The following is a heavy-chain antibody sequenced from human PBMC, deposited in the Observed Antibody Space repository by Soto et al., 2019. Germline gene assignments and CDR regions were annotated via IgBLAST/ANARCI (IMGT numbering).Heavy chain of an antibody. J-gene: IGHJ4*02. V-gene: IGHV1-18*01. Sequence: ASVKVSCKASGFTFTSYAITWVRQAPGQGLEWMGWISAYNGNTNYAQNLQGRVTMTTDSSTSTAYMELGSLTSDDTAVYYCARDFTGRPPDGVDSCGKGSLVSVAS. CDR2: ISAYNGNT. CDR1: GFTFTSYA. CDR3: ARDFTGRPPDGVDS. D-gene: IGHD3-16*01.